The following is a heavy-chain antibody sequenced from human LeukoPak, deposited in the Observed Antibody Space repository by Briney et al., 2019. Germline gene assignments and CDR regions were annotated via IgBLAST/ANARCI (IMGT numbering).Heavy chain of an antibody. V-gene: IGHV4-59*08. CDR3: ARHGLVVAVDY. CDR2: IYYSGST. Sequence: NASETLSLTCTVSGGSISSYYWSWIRQPPGKGLEWIGYIYYSGSTNYNPSLKSRVTISVDTSKNQFSLKLSSVTAADTAVYYCARHGLVVAVDYWGQGTLVTVSS. J-gene: IGHJ4*02. D-gene: IGHD2-21*01. CDR1: GGSISSYY.